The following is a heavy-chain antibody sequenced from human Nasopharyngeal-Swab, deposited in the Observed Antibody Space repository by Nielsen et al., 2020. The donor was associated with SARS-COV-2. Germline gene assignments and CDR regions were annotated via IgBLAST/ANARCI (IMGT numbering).Heavy chain of an antibody. CDR2: IYYSGST. Sequence: SETLSLTCTVSGGSISSGGYYWSWIRQHPGKGLEWIGYIYYSGSTYHNPSLKSRVTISVDTSKNQFSLKLSSVTAADTAVYYCARARTRTIFGVVGWFDPWGQGTLVTVSS. D-gene: IGHD3-3*01. CDR1: GGSISSGGYY. CDR3: ARARTRTIFGVVGWFDP. J-gene: IGHJ5*02. V-gene: IGHV4-31*03.